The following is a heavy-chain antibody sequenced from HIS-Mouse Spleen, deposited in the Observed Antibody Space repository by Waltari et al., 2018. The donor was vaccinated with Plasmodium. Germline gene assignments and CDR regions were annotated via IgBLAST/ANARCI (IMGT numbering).Heavy chain of an antibody. CDR3: ARRGGSYYYFDY. D-gene: IGHD1-26*01. J-gene: IGHJ4*02. Sequence: QLQLQESGPGLVTPSDTLSLTCTVPGGSISSIRDYWGWIRQPPGKGLEWSGSIYYSGSTYYNPSLKSRVTISVDTSKNQFSLKLSSVTAADTAVYYCARRGGSYYYFDYWGQGTLVTVSS. CDR2: IYYSGST. V-gene: IGHV4-39*01. CDR1: GGSISSIRDY.